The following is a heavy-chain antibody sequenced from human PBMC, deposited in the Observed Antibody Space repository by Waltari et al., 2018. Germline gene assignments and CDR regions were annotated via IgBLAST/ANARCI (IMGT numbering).Heavy chain of an antibody. Sequence: EVHLAESGGGVVQPGGSLRLSCTGSGFRFGDYWLHWVRQAHGKGLEGVSRINVDGGYISYGDSVKGRFTISRDNAKNTVFLQLNSLRADDTAVYFCARKAGSGYPYGPFYYDNWGQGTLVTVSS. V-gene: IGHV3-74*01. CDR2: INVDGGYI. J-gene: IGHJ4*02. D-gene: IGHD5-12*01. CDR3: ARKAGSGYPYGPFYYDN. CDR1: GFRFGDYW.